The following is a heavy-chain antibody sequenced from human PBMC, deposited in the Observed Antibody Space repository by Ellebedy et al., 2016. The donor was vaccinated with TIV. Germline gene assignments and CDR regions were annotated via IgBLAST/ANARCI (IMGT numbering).Heavy chain of an antibody. CDR1: GYTFTDYY. J-gene: IGHJ4*02. V-gene: IGHV1-2*02. Sequence: ASVKVSXXASGYTFTDYYMHWVRQAPGQGLEWMGWINPKLDNTNYAQKFQGRVTMTRDTSSNTAYMGLSRLRSDDTAVYYCASERLEAGATLLDYWGQGTLVTVSS. CDR2: INPKLDNT. D-gene: IGHD1-26*01. CDR3: ASERLEAGATLLDY.